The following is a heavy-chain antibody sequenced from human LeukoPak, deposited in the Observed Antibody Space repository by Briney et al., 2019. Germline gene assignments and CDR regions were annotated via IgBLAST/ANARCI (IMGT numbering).Heavy chain of an antibody. CDR3: ARDTSSGWYQGYFDY. D-gene: IGHD6-19*01. Sequence: GGSLRLSCAASGFTFSSYGMHWVRQAPGKGLEWVSGISWNSGSIGYADSAKGRFTISRDNAKNSLYLQMNSLRAEDTAVYYCARDTSSGWYQGYFDYWGQGTLVTVSS. CDR1: GFTFSSYG. CDR2: ISWNSGSI. V-gene: IGHV3-48*04. J-gene: IGHJ4*02.